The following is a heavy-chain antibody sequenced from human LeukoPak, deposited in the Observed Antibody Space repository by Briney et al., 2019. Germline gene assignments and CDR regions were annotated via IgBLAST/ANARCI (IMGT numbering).Heavy chain of an antibody. V-gene: IGHV4-39*07. J-gene: IGHJ4*02. CDR1: GGSISTSNYY. CDR2: IFYSGST. D-gene: IGHD6-19*01. CDR3: ARRFRQWLPGLHLYYFDY. Sequence: PSETLSLTCTVSGGSISTSNYYWGWIRQPPGKGLEWIGNIFYSGSTYYNPSLKSRVTISVDTSKNQFSLKLSSVTAADTAVYYCARRFRQWLPGLHLYYFDYWGQGTLVTVSS.